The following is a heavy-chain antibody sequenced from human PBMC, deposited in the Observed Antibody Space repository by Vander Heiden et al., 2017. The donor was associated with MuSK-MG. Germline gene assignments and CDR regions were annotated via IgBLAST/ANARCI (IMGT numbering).Heavy chain of an antibody. CDR2: IKQDGSEK. CDR1: GFPFSSHW. V-gene: IGHV3-7*01. Sequence: EVQLVESGGGLVQPGGSLRLSCAASGFPFSSHWMSWVRQAPGKGLEWVANIKQDGSEKYYVDSVKGRFTISRDNAKNSLYLQMNSLRVEDTAVYYCARDKYYDFWSGFYGLDYWGQGTLVTVSS. CDR3: ARDKYYDFWSGFYGLDY. J-gene: IGHJ4*02. D-gene: IGHD3-3*01.